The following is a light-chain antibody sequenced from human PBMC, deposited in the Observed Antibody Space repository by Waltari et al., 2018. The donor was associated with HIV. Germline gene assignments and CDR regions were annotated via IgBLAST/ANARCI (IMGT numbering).Light chain of an antibody. CDR1: NRDIGVHNY. CDR3: SSYTFNNAWV. Sequence: QSALTQPASVAGSPGQSITISCTGTNRDIGVHNYVSWYQQHPGKAPKLIIYDVNRRPSGVSNRFSTSKSGNTASLTISGLQAEDEADYYCSSYTFNNAWVFGGGTKLTVL. J-gene: IGLJ3*02. CDR2: DVN. V-gene: IGLV2-14*01.